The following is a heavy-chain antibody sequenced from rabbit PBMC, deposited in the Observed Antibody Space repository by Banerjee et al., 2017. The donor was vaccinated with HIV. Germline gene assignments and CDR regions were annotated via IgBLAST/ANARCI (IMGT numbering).Heavy chain of an antibody. Sequence: SLEESGGDLVKPGASLTLTCTASGFSFSSSYYMCWVRQAPGKGLEWIACIYGGSSGNTYYASWAKGRFTISKTSSTTVTLQMTSLTAADTATYFCARDRADGDGYIFQLWGPGTLVTVS. CDR1: GFSFSSSYY. V-gene: IGHV1S40*01. J-gene: IGHJ4*01. CDR3: ARDRADGDGYIFQL. D-gene: IGHD6-1*01. CDR2: IYGGSSGNT.